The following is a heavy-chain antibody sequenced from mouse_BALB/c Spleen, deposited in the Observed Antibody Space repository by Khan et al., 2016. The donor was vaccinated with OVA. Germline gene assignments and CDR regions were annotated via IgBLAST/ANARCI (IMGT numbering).Heavy chain of an antibody. CDR2: INTYIGEP. V-gene: IGHV9-1*02. CDR1: GYTFTDYG. D-gene: IGHD2-1*01. J-gene: IGHJ2*01. Sequence: QIQLVQSGPELKKPGETVRISCKAYGYTFTDYGLHWMKQAPGKGLKWMGWINTYIGEPTYADDFKGRFAFSLDASASTALLQINNLKNEDMATYFCARSRGNFRLDYWGQGTTLTVSS. CDR3: ARSRGNFRLDY.